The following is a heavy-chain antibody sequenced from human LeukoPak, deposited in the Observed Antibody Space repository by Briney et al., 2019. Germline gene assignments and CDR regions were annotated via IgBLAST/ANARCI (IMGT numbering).Heavy chain of an antibody. D-gene: IGHD4-17*01. CDR1: GYTFTSYD. CDR3: ARDYGDYGYYYYGMDV. CDR2: MNPNSGNT. V-gene: IGHV1-8*01. J-gene: IGHJ6*02. Sequence: ASVKVSCKASGYTFTSYDINWVRQATGQGLEWMGWMNPNSGNTGYAQKFQGRVTMTRNTSISTAYMELSSLRSEDTAVYYCARDYGDYGYYYYGMDVWGQGTTVTVSS.